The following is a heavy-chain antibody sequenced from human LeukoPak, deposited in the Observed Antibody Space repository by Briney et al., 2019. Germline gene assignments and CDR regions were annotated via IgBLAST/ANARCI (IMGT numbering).Heavy chain of an antibody. CDR1: GYSFSSYW. J-gene: IGHJ4*02. CDR3: ARRGRYSYGSYFDY. V-gene: IGHV5-51*01. D-gene: IGHD5-18*01. CDR2: IYIGDSDT. Sequence: GESLKISCKVSGYSFSSYWIGWVRQMPGKGLEWMGIIYIGDSDTRYSPSFQGQVTISADRSITTAYLQWSSLKASDTAMYYCARRGRYSYGSYFDYWGQGTLVTVSS.